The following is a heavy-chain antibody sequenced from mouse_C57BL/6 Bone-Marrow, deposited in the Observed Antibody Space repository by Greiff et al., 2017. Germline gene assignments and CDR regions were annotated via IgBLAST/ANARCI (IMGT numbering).Heavy chain of an antibody. J-gene: IGHJ3*01. CDR3: ARQYYGSGTWFAY. Sequence: EVKVVESGGDLVKPGGSLKLSCAASGFTFSSYGMSWVRQTPDKRLEWVATISSGGSYTYYPDSVKGRFTISRDKAKNTLYLQMSSLKSEDTAMYYCARQYYGSGTWFAYWGQGTLVTVSA. CDR1: GFTFSSYG. V-gene: IGHV5-6*01. CDR2: ISSGGSYT. D-gene: IGHD1-1*01.